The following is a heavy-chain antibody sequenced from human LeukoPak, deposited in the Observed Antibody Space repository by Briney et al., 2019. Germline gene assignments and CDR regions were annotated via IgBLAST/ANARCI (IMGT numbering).Heavy chain of an antibody. Sequence: PGGSLRLSCAASGFTFDDYAMHWVRQAPGKGLEWVSGISWNSGSIGYADSVKGRFTISRDNAKNSLYLQMNSLRAEDMALYYCATLRYDAFDIWGQGTMVTVSS. CDR1: GFTFDDYA. V-gene: IGHV3-9*03. CDR2: ISWNSGSI. D-gene: IGHD4-17*01. CDR3: ATLRYDAFDI. J-gene: IGHJ3*02.